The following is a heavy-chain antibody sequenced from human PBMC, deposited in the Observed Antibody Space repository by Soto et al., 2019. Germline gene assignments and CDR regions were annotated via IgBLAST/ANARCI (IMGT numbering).Heavy chain of an antibody. CDR2: ISNDGSNK. CDR1: GFSFSSYA. Sequence: QVQLVESGGGVVQPGRSLRLSCAASGFSFSSYAIHWVRQAPGKRLEWVAVISNDGSNKYYRDSVKGRFTISRDNSQNTLYLQINSLTAEDTAVYYCAKETDGRGANDYWGQGTLVTVSS. J-gene: IGHJ4*02. V-gene: IGHV3-30*04. D-gene: IGHD3-10*02. CDR3: AKETDGRGANDY.